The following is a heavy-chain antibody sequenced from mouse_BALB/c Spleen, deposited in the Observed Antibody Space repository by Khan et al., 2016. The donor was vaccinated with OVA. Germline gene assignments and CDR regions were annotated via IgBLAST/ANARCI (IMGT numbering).Heavy chain of an antibody. CDR3: ARGGFAY. CDR2: ISSVAYSL. V-gene: IGHV5-15*02. CDR1: GFTFIDYG. J-gene: IGHJ3*01. Sequence: EVELVESGGGLVQPGGSRKLSCAASGFTFIDYGMAWVRQTPGKGPEWIAFISSVAYSLYYADTVPGRFTISRENAKNTLYRGMSSRRSDDTAMYSCARGGFAYWGQGTLVTVSA.